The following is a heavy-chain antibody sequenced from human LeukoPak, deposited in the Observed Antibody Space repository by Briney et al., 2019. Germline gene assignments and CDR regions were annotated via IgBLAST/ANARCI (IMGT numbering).Heavy chain of an antibody. CDR1: GGSISSGGYY. D-gene: IGHD5-12*01. CDR2: IYYSGST. CDR3: ARGTSGYDYFDY. V-gene: IGHV4-31*03. Sequence: SQTLSLTCTVSGGSISSGGYYWSWIRQHPGKGLEWIGYIYYSGSTYYNPSLKSRVTISVDTSKNQFSQKLSSVTAADTAVYYCARGTSGYDYFDYWGQGTLVTVSS. J-gene: IGHJ4*02.